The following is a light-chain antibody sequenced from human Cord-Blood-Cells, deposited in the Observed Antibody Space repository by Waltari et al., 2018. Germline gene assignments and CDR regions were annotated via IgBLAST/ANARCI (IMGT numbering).Light chain of an antibody. V-gene: IGKV2D-29*01. CDR1: QSLLHSDGKTS. CDR3: MQSIQRPLT. Sequence: DIVMTQTPLSLSVTPGQQASISCKSSQSLLHSDGKTSLYWYLQKPGQPPQLLIYEVSKPFPGMPGRSSGIGSGVPFTLIISRVAAEFGGDNYGMQSIQRPLTFGQGTK. CDR2: EVS. J-gene: IGKJ1*01.